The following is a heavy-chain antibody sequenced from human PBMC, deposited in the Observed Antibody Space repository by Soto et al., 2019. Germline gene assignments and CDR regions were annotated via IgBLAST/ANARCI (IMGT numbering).Heavy chain of an antibody. V-gene: IGHV3-73*01. CDR1: GFTFSGSA. J-gene: IGHJ6*02. CDR3: TRHGRYCSGGSCRTPYYYYGMDV. D-gene: IGHD2-15*01. CDR2: IRSKANSYAR. Sequence: GGSLRLSCAASGFTFSGSAMHWVRQASGKGLEWVGRIRSKANSYARAYAASGKGRFTISRDDSNNTPYLQMNSLKTEDTAVYYCTRHGRYCSGGSCRTPYYYYGMDVWGQGTTVTVSS.